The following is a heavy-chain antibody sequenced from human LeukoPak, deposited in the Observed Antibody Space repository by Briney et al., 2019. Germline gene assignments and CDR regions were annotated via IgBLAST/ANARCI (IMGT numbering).Heavy chain of an antibody. Sequence: SETLSLTCTVSGGSITSGSYSWTWIRQPAGKGLEWIGRIYTSGSTSYNSSLRSRVTISIDTSKNQFSLKLTSVTATDTAVYYRARGVSSSSPFDYWGQGTLVTVSS. J-gene: IGHJ4*02. D-gene: IGHD6-6*01. V-gene: IGHV4-61*02. CDR2: IYTSGST. CDR1: GGSITSGSYS. CDR3: ARGVSSSSPFDY.